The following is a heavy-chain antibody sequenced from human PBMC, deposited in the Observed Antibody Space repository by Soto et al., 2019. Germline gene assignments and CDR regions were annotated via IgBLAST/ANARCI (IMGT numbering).Heavy chain of an antibody. CDR1: GFTFSSYA. Sequence: GGSLRLSCAASGFTFSSYAMSWVRQAPGKGLEWVSAISGSGGSTYYADSVKGRFTISRDNSKNTLYLQMNSLRAEDTAVYYCAKVISSSPGYSYYYYYYYMDVWGKGTTVTVSS. V-gene: IGHV3-23*01. J-gene: IGHJ6*03. D-gene: IGHD6-6*01. CDR3: AKVISSSPGYSYYYYYYYMDV. CDR2: ISGSGGST.